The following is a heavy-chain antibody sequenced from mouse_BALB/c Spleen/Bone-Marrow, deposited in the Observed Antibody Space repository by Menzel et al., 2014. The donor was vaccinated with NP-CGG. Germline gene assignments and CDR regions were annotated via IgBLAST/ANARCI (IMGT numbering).Heavy chain of an antibody. CDR3: ARDYYGSSDY. CDR1: GFTFSSYG. V-gene: IGHV5-6-3*01. D-gene: IGHD1-1*01. Sequence: EVKLVESGGGLVQPGGSLKLSCAASGFTFSSYGMSWVRQTPDERLGLAATINSNGGSTYYPDSVKGRFTISRDNAKNTLYLQMSSLKSEDTAMYYCARDYYGSSDYWGQGTTLTVSS. CDR2: INSNGGST. J-gene: IGHJ2*01.